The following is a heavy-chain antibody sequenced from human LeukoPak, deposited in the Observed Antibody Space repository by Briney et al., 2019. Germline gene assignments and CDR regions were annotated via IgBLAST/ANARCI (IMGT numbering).Heavy chain of an antibody. V-gene: IGHV1-8*03. CDR2: MNPNSGNT. D-gene: IGHD1-26*01. J-gene: IGHJ3*02. CDR1: GYTFTSYD. CDR3: ARGYSGSYEDAFDI. Sequence: ASVKVSCKASGYTFTSYDINWVRQATGQGLEWMGWMNPNSGNTGYAQKFQGRVTITRNTSISTAYMELSSLRSEDTAVYYCARGYSGSYEDAFDIWGQGTMVTVSS.